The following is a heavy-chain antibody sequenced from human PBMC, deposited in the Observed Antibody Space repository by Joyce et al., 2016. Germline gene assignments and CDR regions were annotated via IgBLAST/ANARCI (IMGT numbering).Heavy chain of an antibody. CDR1: GFIFNKCW. D-gene: IGHD3-10*01. CDR3: ASGFGRMDV. Sequence: EVQLLESGGGLVQPGGSLRLSCKASGFIFNKCWMRWVRQAPGKGLEWVANIKNDGSEKDYGDSVTGRFTISRDNAKNALYLQMHSLSPEDTAVYYCASGFGRMDVWGQGTTVTVSS. V-gene: IGHV3-7*01. CDR2: IKNDGSEK. J-gene: IGHJ6*02.